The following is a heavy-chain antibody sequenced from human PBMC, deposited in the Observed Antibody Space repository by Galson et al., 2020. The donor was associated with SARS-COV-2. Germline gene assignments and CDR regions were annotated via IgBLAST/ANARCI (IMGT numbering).Heavy chain of an antibody. Sequence: ASVKVSCKVSGYTLTELSMHWVRQAPGKGLEWMGGFDPEDGETIYAQKFQGRVTMTEDTSTDTAYMELSSLRSEDTAVYYCATGGLGSGGGSCYPTDCFDPWGQGTLVTVSS. D-gene: IGHD2-15*01. J-gene: IGHJ5*02. CDR2: FDPEDGET. CDR3: ATGGLGSGGGSCYPTDCFDP. V-gene: IGHV1-24*01. CDR1: GYTLTELS.